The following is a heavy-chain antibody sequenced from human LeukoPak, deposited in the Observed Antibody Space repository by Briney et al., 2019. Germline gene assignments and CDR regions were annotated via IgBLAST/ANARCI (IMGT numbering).Heavy chain of an antibody. V-gene: IGHV4-39*01. CDR1: GDSITSNSHY. CDR3: VAEMTASAAFDF. Sequence: SETLSLTCTVSGDSITSNSHYWGWIRQPPRKTLEWIGSLHHTGRNYSNTALKSRVSISLDTSKSQFSLKLNSVTAADSGVYYCVAEMTASAAFDFWGQGTMVAVSS. J-gene: IGHJ3*01. D-gene: IGHD2-21*02. CDR2: LHHTGRN.